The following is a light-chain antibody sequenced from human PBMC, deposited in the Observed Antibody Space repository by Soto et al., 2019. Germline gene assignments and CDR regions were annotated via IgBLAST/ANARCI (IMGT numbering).Light chain of an antibody. Sequence: DVVMTQSPLSLPVTLGQPASISCRSSQSLVHSNGDTFLNWFQQRPGQSPRRLIFKVSNRDPGVPDRFSGSGSGTDFTLKISRVEAEDVAIYYCMQGTHWPPYTFGQGTKLEIK. CDR2: KVS. CDR1: QSLVHSNGDTF. V-gene: IGKV2-30*02. J-gene: IGKJ2*01. CDR3: MQGTHWPPYT.